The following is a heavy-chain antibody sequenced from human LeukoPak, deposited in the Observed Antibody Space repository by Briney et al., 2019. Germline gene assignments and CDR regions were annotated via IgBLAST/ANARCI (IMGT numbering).Heavy chain of an antibody. CDR3: ARESGSYFFDY. D-gene: IGHD1-26*01. J-gene: IGHJ4*02. V-gene: IGHV1-69*04. CDR2: IIPILGIA. CDR1: GGTFSSYA. Sequence: SVKVSCKASGGTFSSYAISRVRQAPGQGLEWMGRIIPILGIANYAQKFQGRVTITADKSTSTAYMELSSLRSEDTAVYYCARESGSYFFDYWGQGTLVTVSS.